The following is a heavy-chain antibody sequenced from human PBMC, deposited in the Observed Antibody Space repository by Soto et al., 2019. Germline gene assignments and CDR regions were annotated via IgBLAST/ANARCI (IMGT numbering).Heavy chain of an antibody. CDR1: GFTFSNYQ. V-gene: IGHV3-7*01. CDR3: ARVAPYYYGSGSYYFDY. Sequence: GGSLRLSCAASGFTFSNYQMNWVRQAPGKGLEWVANIKQDGSEKYYVDSVKGRFTISRDNAKNSLYLQMNSLRAEDTAVYYCARVAPYYYGSGSYYFDYWGQGTLLTV. J-gene: IGHJ4*02. D-gene: IGHD3-10*01. CDR2: IKQDGSEK.